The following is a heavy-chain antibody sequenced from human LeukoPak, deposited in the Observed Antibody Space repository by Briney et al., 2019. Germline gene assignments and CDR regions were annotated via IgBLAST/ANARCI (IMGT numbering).Heavy chain of an antibody. V-gene: IGHV4-39*01. J-gene: IGHJ5*02. CDR3: ARTENYIPEDCFDP. CDR1: GGSISSYC. CDR2: ICYSGST. Sequence: SETLSLTCTVSGGSISSYCWGWIRQPPGKGLEWIGTICYSGSTFYNPSLKSRVTLSVDTSKNQFSLKLSSVTAADTAVYYCARTENYIPEDCFDPWGQGTLVTVSS. D-gene: IGHD5-24*01.